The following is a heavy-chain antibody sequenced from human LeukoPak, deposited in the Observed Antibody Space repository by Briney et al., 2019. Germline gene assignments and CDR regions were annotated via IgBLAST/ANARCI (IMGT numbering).Heavy chain of an antibody. CDR3: ATGILTGYYYNYHYYYGMDV. CDR1: GFTFSSYA. CDR2: ISGSGGST. V-gene: IGHV3-23*01. J-gene: IGHJ6*02. D-gene: IGHD3-9*01. Sequence: GGSLRLSCAASGFTFSSYAMSWVRQAPGKGLEWVSAISGSGGSTYYADPVKGRFTISRDNSKNTLYLQMNSLRAEDTAVYYCATGILTGYYYNYHYYYGMDVWGQGTTVTVSS.